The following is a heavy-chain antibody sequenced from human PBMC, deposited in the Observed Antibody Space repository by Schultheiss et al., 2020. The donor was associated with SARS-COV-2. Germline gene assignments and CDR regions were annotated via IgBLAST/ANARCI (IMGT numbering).Heavy chain of an antibody. D-gene: IGHD3-22*01. J-gene: IGHJ4*02. CDR1: GFTFSNYA. Sequence: GESLKISCVVSGFTFSNYAMSWVRQAPGKGLEWVSAISGSGGSTYYADSVKGRFTISRDNSKNTLCLQMNGLRAEDTAVYYCAKEGRDSSGYYYVYYFDYWGQGTLVTVSS. CDR2: ISGSGGST. CDR3: AKEGRDSSGYYYVYYFDY. V-gene: IGHV3-23*01.